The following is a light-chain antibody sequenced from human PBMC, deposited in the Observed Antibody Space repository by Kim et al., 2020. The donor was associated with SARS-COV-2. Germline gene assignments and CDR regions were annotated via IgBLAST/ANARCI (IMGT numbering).Light chain of an antibody. J-gene: IGKJ4*01. Sequence: LGESSSPYCRAGQRVSNSVVAWYQQKPGQAPRLLCYGASNRATGIPDRFSGSGSGTDFTLTISRLEPEDFAVYYCQQYGSSPPLTFGGGTKVDIK. CDR3: QQYGSSPPLT. CDR2: GAS. CDR1: QRVSNSV. V-gene: IGKV3-20*01.